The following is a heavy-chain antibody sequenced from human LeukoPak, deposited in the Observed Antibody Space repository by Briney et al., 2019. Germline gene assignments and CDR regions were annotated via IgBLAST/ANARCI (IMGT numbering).Heavy chain of an antibody. D-gene: IGHD3-22*01. CDR1: GFTFSSYA. CDR3: AKPSLYYYDTSGYYRYWYFDL. V-gene: IGHV3-21*01. CDR2: ISSSSSYI. Sequence: GGSLRLSCAASGFTFSSYAMSWVRQAPGKGLEWGSSISSSSSYIYYADSVKGRFTISRDNAKNSLYLQMNSLRAEDTAVYYCAKPSLYYYDTSGYYRYWYFDLWGRGTLVTVSS. J-gene: IGHJ2*01.